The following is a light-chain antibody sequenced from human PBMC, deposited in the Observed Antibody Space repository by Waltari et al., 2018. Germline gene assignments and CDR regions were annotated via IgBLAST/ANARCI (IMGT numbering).Light chain of an antibody. CDR3: QQYYTYS. CDR2: KAS. V-gene: IGKV1-5*03. Sequence: DIQMTQSPSTQSASVGDRVPITCRASKSISGWLAWYQHKPGKAPKLLIYKASSLESGVPSRFSGSGSGTEFTLTISSLQPDDIATYYCQQYYTYSFGQGTKVEIK. CDR1: KSISGW. J-gene: IGKJ1*01.